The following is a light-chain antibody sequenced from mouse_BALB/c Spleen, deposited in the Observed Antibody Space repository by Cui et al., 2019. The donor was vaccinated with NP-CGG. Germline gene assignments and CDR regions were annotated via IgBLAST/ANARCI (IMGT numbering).Light chain of an antibody. Sequence: QAFLTQESALTTSPGETVTLTCRSSTGAVTTSNYANWVQEKPDHLFTGLIGGTNNRAPGVPARCSGSLIGDKAALTITGAQTEDEAIYFCALWYSNHWVFGGGTKLTVL. CDR3: ALWYSNHWV. J-gene: IGLJ1*01. CDR2: GTN. CDR1: TGAVTTSNY. V-gene: IGLV1*01.